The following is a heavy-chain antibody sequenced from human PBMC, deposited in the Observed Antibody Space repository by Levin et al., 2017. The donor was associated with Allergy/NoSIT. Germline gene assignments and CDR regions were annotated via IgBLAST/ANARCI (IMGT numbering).Heavy chain of an antibody. J-gene: IGHJ4*02. V-gene: IGHV3-33*01. CDR2: IWYDGSNK. CDR3: ARDGVEQQLVN. Sequence: GESLKISCAASGFTFNRHGMHWVRQAPGKGLEWVAVIWYDGSNKEYADSVKGRFTISRDNSKNTLYLQMNSLRAEDTAVYYCARDGVEQQLVNWGQGTLVTVSS. D-gene: IGHD6-13*01. CDR1: GFTFNRHG.